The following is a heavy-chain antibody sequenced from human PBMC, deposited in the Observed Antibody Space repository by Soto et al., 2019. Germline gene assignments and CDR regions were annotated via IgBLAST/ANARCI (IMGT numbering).Heavy chain of an antibody. CDR3: ARGVGSSPPRY. Sequence: SETLSLTCTISGGSISVYYWSWIRQSPRQGLEWIGYVYDNGRPYYSPSLKSRVTISADTSKNQISLKLTSATVADTAVYYCARGVGSSPPRYWGRGTLVTVSS. CDR2: VYDNGRP. D-gene: IGHD3-9*01. J-gene: IGHJ4*02. CDR1: GGSISVYY. V-gene: IGHV4-59*01.